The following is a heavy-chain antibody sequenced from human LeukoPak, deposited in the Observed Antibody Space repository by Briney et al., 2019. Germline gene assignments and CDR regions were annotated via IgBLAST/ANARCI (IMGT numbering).Heavy chain of an antibody. V-gene: IGHV4-59*08. D-gene: IGHD1-26*01. CDR2: IYYSGST. CDR1: GGSISSYY. CDR3: ARRKLPREGMDV. Sequence: SETLPLTCTVSGGSISSYYWSWIRQPPGKGLEWIGYIYYSGSTNYNPSLKSRVTISVDTSKNQFSLKLSSVTAADTAVYYCARRKLPREGMDVWGQGTTVTVSS. J-gene: IGHJ6*02.